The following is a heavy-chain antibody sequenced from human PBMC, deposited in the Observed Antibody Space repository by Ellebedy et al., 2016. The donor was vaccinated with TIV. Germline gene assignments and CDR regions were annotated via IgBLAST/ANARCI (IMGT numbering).Heavy chain of an antibody. Sequence: MPSETLSLTCTVSGGSISSSSHYWGWIRQPPGKGLEWIGCIHYRGSTYYNPSLTSRVTISIDTSKNQFSLTVRSVTAADTAVYYCAMHQKELFDYWGPGALISVSS. CDR1: GGSISSSSHY. CDR2: IHYRGST. J-gene: IGHJ4*02. CDR3: AMHQKELFDY. V-gene: IGHV4-39*07. D-gene: IGHD1-26*01.